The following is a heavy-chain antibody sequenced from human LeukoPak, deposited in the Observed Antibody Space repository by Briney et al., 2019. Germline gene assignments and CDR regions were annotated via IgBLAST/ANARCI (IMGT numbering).Heavy chain of an antibody. J-gene: IGHJ5*02. V-gene: IGHV1-18*01. Sequence: ASVKVSCKASGYTFTSYGISWVRQAPGQGLAWMGWISAYNGNTNYAQKLQGRVTMTTDTSTSTAYMELRSLRSDDTAVYYCARDRAPYYYDSSGYSAGPWGQGTLVTVSS. CDR3: ARDRAPYYYDSSGYSAGP. CDR1: GYTFTSYG. D-gene: IGHD3-22*01. CDR2: ISAYNGNT.